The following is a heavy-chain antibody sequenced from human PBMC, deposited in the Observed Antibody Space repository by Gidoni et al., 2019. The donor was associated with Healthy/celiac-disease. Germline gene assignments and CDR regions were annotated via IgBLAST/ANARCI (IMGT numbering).Heavy chain of an antibody. CDR2: VDAGNGNT. V-gene: IGHV1-3*01. Sequence: QVQLVQSGAEVKKPGASVKVSCKASGYTFTSYAMHWVRRAPGQTLEWMGWVDAGNGNTKYSQKFQGRVTITRDTSASTAYMELSSLRSEDTAVYYCARDRGYYGSGSYLRDYYYGMDVWGQGTTVTVSS. CDR1: GYTFTSYA. D-gene: IGHD3-10*01. CDR3: ARDRGYYGSGSYLRDYYYGMDV. J-gene: IGHJ6*02.